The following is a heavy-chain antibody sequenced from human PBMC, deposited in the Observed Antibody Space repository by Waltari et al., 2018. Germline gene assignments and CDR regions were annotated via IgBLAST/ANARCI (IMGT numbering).Heavy chain of an antibody. CDR1: DGIFSGYA. V-gene: IGHV3-30*04. CDR3: ARGRGYDYWSGYSAEPDAFDM. CDR2: IVYDGMNR. D-gene: IGHD3-3*01. J-gene: IGHJ3*02. Sequence: QGQLVESGGGVVQPGRSLRLSCEASDGIFSGYALNWVPQAQGKGLEWVADIVYDGMNRNYADSVKGRFTISRDNSKSTLYLEINSLRSEDTAVYFCARGRGYDYWSGYSAEPDAFDMWGQGTMVIVSS.